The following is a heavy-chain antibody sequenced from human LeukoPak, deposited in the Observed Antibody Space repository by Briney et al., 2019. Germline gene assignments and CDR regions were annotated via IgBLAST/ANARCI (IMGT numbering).Heavy chain of an antibody. CDR1: GGSFSGYY. D-gene: IGHD2-2*01. Sequence: PSETLSLTCAVYGGSFSGYYWSWIRQPPGKGLEWSGEINHSGSTNYNPSLKSRVTISVDTSKNQFSLKLSSVTAADTAVYYCARGPIVVVPAAMSRLDYWGQGTLVTVSS. CDR2: INHSGST. CDR3: ARGPIVVVPAAMSRLDY. J-gene: IGHJ4*02. V-gene: IGHV4-34*01.